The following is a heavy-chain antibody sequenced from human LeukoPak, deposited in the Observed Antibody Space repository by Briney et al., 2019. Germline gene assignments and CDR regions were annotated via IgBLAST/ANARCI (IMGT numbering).Heavy chain of an antibody. V-gene: IGHV3-23*01. CDR3: AKDLHLGELSFDY. J-gene: IGHJ4*02. CDR2: ISDSGSST. Sequence: TGGSLRLSCAAAGFTFNNYAMSWVRQAPGKGLEWVSVISDSGSSTYYADSVKGRFTISRDNSKNTLYVQMNSLRAEDTAVYYCAKDLHLGELSFDYWGQGTLVTVSS. D-gene: IGHD3-16*02. CDR1: GFTFNNYA.